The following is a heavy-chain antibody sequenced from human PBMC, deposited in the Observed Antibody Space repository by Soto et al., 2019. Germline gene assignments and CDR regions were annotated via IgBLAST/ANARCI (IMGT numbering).Heavy chain of an antibody. CDR1: GFTFSSYG. CDR2: IWYDGSNK. D-gene: IGHD5-18*01. Sequence: QVQLVESGGGVVQPGRSLRLSCAASGFTFSSYGMHWVRQAPGKGLEWVAVIWYDGSNKYYADSVKGRFTISRDNSKNTLYLQMNSLRAEDTAVYYCARDSQPRIQLWFDYYYGMDVWGQGTTVTVSS. J-gene: IGHJ6*02. V-gene: IGHV3-33*01. CDR3: ARDSQPRIQLWFDYYYGMDV.